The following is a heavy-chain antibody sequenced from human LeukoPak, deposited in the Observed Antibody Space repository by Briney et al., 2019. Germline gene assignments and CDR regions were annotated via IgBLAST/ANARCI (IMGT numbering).Heavy chain of an antibody. CDR2: IYHSGST. V-gene: IGHV4-4*02. CDR1: GGSISSSNW. CDR3: ARSLLWFGEPYMSGRYYYYYMDV. D-gene: IGHD3-10*01. Sequence: SGTLSLTCAVSGGSISSSNWWSWVRQPPGKGLEWIGEIYHSGSTNYNPSLKSRVTISVDTSKNQFSLKLSSVTAADTAVYYCARSLLWFGEPYMSGRYYYYYMDVWGKGTTVTVSS. J-gene: IGHJ6*03.